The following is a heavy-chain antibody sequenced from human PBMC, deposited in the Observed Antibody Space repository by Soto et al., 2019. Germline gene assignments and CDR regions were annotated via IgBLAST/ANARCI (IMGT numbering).Heavy chain of an antibody. Sequence: QVQLVESGGGVVQPGRSLRLSCAASGFTFSSYGMHWVRQAPGKGLEWVAVISYDGSNKYYADSVKGRFTISRDNSKNTLYLQMNSLRAEDTAVYYCAKNSRPVTTPRPFDLWGRGTLVNVSS. J-gene: IGHJ2*01. V-gene: IGHV3-30*18. D-gene: IGHD4-17*01. CDR1: GFTFSSYG. CDR3: AKNSRPVTTPRPFDL. CDR2: ISYDGSNK.